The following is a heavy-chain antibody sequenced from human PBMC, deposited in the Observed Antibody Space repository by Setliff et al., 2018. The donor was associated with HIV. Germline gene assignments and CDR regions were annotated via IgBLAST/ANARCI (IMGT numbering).Heavy chain of an antibody. V-gene: IGHV4-39*01. J-gene: IGHJ6*03. CDR3: ARQRDFDWLLQNYYYMDV. D-gene: IGHD3-9*01. CDR2: MSYSGSA. Sequence: SETLSLTCAVSGGSISSRDYYWGWIRQPPGKGLEWIGSMSYSGSAYYNPSLKSRVTISVDTSKSQFSLRLSSVTAADTAVYYCARQRDFDWLLQNYYYMDVWGKGATVTVS. CDR1: GGSISSRDYY.